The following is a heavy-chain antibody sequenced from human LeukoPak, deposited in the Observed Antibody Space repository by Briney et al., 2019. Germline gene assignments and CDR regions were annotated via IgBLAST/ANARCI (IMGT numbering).Heavy chain of an antibody. CDR2: IYYSGST. CDR1: GSSISSYY. Sequence: SETLSLTCTVSGSSISSYYWSWIRQPPGKGLEWIGYIYYSGSTNYNPSLKSRVTISVDTSKNQFSLKLSSVTAADTAVYYCARVKIGQEYYYYYMDVWGKGTTVTVSS. CDR3: ARVKIGQEYYYYYMDV. J-gene: IGHJ6*03. V-gene: IGHV4-59*01. D-gene: IGHD2-21*01.